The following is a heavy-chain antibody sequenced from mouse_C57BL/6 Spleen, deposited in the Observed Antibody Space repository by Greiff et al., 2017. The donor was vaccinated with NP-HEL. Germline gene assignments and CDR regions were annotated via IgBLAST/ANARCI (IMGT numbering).Heavy chain of an antibody. CDR3: ARSGTAQSYAMDD. D-gene: IGHD3-2*02. Sequence: QVHVKQSGAELVRPGASVKLSCKASGYTFTDYYINWVKQRPGQGLEWIARIYPGSGNTYYNEKFKGKATLTAEKSSSTAYMKLSSLTSEDSAVYFCARSGTAQSYAMDDWGQGTSVTVSS. CDR2: IYPGSGNT. CDR1: GYTFTDYY. J-gene: IGHJ4*01. V-gene: IGHV1-76*01.